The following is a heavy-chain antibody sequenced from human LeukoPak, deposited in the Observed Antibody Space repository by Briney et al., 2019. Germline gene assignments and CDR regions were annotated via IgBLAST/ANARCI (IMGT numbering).Heavy chain of an antibody. D-gene: IGHD6-19*01. J-gene: IGHJ4*02. CDR1: GGPISSTNW. Sequence: PSGTLSLTCVVSGGPISSTNWWSWVRQPPGKGLEWIGEIYHSGNPNYSPSLKSRVTISVDKSNNQFSLKLSSVTAADTAVYYCATSRIAVASFHFDSWGQGTLVTVSS. CDR2: IYHSGNP. V-gene: IGHV4-4*02. CDR3: ATSRIAVASFHFDS.